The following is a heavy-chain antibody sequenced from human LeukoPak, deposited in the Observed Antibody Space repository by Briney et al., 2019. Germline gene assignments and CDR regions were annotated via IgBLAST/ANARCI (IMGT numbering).Heavy chain of an antibody. D-gene: IGHD2-15*01. Sequence: PGRSLRLSCAASGFTFSNYGMHWVRQAPGKGLEWVAVIWSDGSNKYYADSVRGRFTISRDNSKNTLYLQMNSLRAEDTAAYYCARVTMVAAASYNWFVPWGQGTLVTVSS. V-gene: IGHV3-33*01. CDR1: GFTFSNYG. CDR3: ARVTMVAAASYNWFVP. CDR2: IWSDGSNK. J-gene: IGHJ5*02.